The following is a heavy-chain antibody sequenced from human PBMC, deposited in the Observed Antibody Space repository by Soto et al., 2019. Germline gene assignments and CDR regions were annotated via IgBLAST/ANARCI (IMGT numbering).Heavy chain of an antibody. V-gene: IGHV3-20*04. J-gene: IGHJ3*02. CDR3: ARAGLGAFDI. Sequence: GGSLRLFCAVSGFTFDDYGMNWVRQAPGKGLEWVSGINWNGGSTGYADSVKGRFTISRDNAKNSLYLQMNSLRAEDTALYYCARAGLGAFDIWGQGTMVTVSS. CDR2: INWNGGST. CDR1: GFTFDDYG.